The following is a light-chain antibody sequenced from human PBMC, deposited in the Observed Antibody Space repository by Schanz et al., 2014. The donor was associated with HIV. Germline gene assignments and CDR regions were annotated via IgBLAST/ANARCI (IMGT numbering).Light chain of an antibody. Sequence: QSALTQPASVSGSPGQSITISCTGTNSDVGGYDYVSWYQQHPGKAPKLIIYDVNYRPSGSSNRFSGSKSGSTASLAIFGLQADDEGDYYCSSYTTNRTMAFGGGTKLTVL. CDR2: DVN. CDR3: SSYTTNRTMA. J-gene: IGLJ2*01. V-gene: IGLV2-14*01. CDR1: NSDVGGYDY.